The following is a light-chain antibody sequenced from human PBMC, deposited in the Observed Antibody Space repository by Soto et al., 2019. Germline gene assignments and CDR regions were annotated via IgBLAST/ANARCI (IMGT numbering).Light chain of an antibody. J-gene: IGKJ2*01. CDR3: QQYGSSPMYT. CDR2: GAS. CDR1: QGVSSRY. V-gene: IGKV3-20*01. Sequence: EIVLTQSPGTLSLSPGERATLSCRASQGVSSRYLAWYQQKPGQAPRLLIYGASGRATGIPDRFSGSGSGTDFTLTISRLEPEDFAVYYCQQYGSSPMYTFGQGTKLEIK.